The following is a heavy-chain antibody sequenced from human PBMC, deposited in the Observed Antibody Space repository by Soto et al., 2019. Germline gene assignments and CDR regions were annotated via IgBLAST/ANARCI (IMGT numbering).Heavy chain of an antibody. CDR1: GGTFSSYT. V-gene: IGHV1-69*02. Sequence: ASVKVSCKASGGTFSSYTISWVRQAPGQGLEWMGRIIPILGIANYAQKFQGRVTITADKSTSTAYMELRSLRSDDTAVYYCARSEVPAAMGGWFDPWGQGTLVTISS. CDR3: ARSEVPAAMGGWFDP. CDR2: IIPILGIA. J-gene: IGHJ5*02. D-gene: IGHD2-2*01.